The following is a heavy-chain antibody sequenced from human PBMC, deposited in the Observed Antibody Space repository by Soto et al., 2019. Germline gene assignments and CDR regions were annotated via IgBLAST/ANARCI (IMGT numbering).Heavy chain of an antibody. J-gene: IGHJ4*02. CDR2: IVVGSGNT. V-gene: IGHV1-58*01. D-gene: IGHD3-22*01. Sequence: ASVKVSCKASGFTFTSSAVQWVRQARGQRLEWIGWIVVGSGNTNYAQKFQERVTITRDMSTSTAYMELSSLRSEDTAVYYCAAFRPNYYDSSGYYNPPDYWGQGTLVTVSS. CDR1: GFTFTSSA. CDR3: AAFRPNYYDSSGYYNPPDY.